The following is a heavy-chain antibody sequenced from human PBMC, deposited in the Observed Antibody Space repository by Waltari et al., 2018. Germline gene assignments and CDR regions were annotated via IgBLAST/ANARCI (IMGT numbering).Heavy chain of an antibody. CDR2: TIPVFGTA. V-gene: IGHV1-69*05. J-gene: IGHJ6*02. Sequence: QVQLVQSGAEVKKPGSSVKVSCKASGGTFSSYAISWVRQAPGQGLGWMGGTIPVFGTATYAQKFQGRVTITTDESTSTAYMELSSLRSEDTAVYYCSRADCSGGSCYGNSYYYGMDVWGQGTTVTVSS. D-gene: IGHD2-15*01. CDR3: SRADCSGGSCYGNSYYYGMDV. CDR1: GGTFSSYA.